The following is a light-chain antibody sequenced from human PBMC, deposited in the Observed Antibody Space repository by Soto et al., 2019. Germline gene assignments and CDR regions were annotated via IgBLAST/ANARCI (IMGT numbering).Light chain of an antibody. CDR3: QKYNSAPWT. CDR1: QFISND. V-gene: IGKV1-27*01. J-gene: IGKJ1*01. Sequence: DIQMTQSPSSLSASVGDRVTITCRASQFISNDLAWYQQKPGKVPKLLIYAASTLQSGVPFRFSGSGSGTDFTLTISSLQAEDVATYYCQKYNSAPWTFGQGTKVEIK. CDR2: AAS.